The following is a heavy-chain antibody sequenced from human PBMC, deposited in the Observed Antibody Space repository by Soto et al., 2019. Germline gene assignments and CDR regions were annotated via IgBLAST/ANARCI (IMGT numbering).Heavy chain of an antibody. J-gene: IGHJ4*02. Sequence: VQLVQSGAEVKEPGAPVKVSRKASGYPFTSFGFNWVPQATGQGLEWMGWMNPNSGNTGYAQKFQGRVTMTRNTSISTAYMELSSLRSEDTAVYYCARTLYGDNVDYWGQGTLVTVSS. CDR3: ARTLYGDNVDY. CDR2: MNPNSGNT. CDR1: GYPFTSFG. D-gene: IGHD4-17*01. V-gene: IGHV1-8*01.